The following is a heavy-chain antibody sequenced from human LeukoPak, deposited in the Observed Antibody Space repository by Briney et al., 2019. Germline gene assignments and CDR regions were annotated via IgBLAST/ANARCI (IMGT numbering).Heavy chain of an antibody. J-gene: IGHJ4*02. CDR1: GGSISSYY. V-gene: IGHV4-59*01. Sequence: PSETLSLTCTASGGSISSYYWSWIRQPPGKGLEWIGYIYYSGSTNYNPSLKSRVTISVDTSKNQFSLKLSSVTAADTAVYYCARGYFDWLFPSVHWGQGTLVTVSS. CDR2: IYYSGST. CDR3: ARGYFDWLFPSVH. D-gene: IGHD3-9*01.